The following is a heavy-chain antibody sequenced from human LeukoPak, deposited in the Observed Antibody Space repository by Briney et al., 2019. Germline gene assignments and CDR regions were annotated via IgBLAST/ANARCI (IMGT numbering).Heavy chain of an antibody. CDR3: ARVPSGSFLDY. D-gene: IGHD1-26*01. CDR2: IYSSGST. CDR1: SGSISSTSYY. Sequence: SETLSLTCTASSGSISSTSYYWGWIRQPAGTGLEWIGRIYSSGSTNYNPSLKSRVTMSVDTSKNQFSLMLNSVTAADTAVYYCARVPSGSFLDYWGQGTLVTVSS. J-gene: IGHJ4*02. V-gene: IGHV4-61*02.